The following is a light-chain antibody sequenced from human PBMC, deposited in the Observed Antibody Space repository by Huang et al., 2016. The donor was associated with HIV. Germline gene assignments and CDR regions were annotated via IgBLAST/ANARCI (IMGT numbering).Light chain of an antibody. Sequence: DIQMTQAPPSLSAAVGDRVIITCRASQIINKYLNWYQQMPGRAPKLLISGASSLQGGVSSRFSGSGSGTDFTLTIRYLQPEDTATYHCQQSYNIPRTFGQGTLLEI. J-gene: IGKJ2*01. V-gene: IGKV1-39*01. CDR3: QQSYNIPRT. CDR2: GAS. CDR1: QIINKY.